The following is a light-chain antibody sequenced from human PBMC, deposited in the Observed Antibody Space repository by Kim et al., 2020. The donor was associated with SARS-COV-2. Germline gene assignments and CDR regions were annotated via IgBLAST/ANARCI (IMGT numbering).Light chain of an antibody. CDR3: QKYNSAPYT. CDR1: GGVSSY. V-gene: IGKV1-27*01. J-gene: IGKJ2*01. Sequence: GGRVSRGGGGGGGVSSYVAWCQQKGGEVPKRRGWGAATGEGGVPARFRGRGSGADFALTIGSLQPEDVATYYCQKYNSAPYTFGQGTKLEI. CDR2: GAA.